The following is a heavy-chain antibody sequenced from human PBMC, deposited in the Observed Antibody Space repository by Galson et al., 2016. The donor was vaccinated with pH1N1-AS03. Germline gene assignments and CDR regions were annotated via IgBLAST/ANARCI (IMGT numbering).Heavy chain of an antibody. V-gene: IGHV4-59*01. CDR3: ARVDTTGFYFVFDS. J-gene: IGHJ5*01. D-gene: IGHD3-9*01. CDR2: IHDSGST. CDR1: GASITSNY. Sequence: LSLTCTVSGASITSNYWSWLRQPPGKGLEWIGNIHDSGSTNYNPSLKSRVTISVDTSKNQFPLNLSSVTAADTAVYYCARVDTTGFYFVFDSWGQGTLVTVSS.